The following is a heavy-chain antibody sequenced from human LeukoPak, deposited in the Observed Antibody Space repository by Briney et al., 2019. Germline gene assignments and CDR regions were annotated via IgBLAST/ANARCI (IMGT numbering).Heavy chain of an antibody. J-gene: IGHJ5*02. D-gene: IGHD2-15*01. CDR2: INPSGGST. CDR1: GYTFTSYY. Sequence: GASVKVSCKASGYTFTSYYMHWVRQAPGQGLEWMGIINPSGGSTSYAQKFQGRDTMTRDTSTSTVYMELSSLRSEDTAVYYCARGAPRYCSGGSCYWFDPWGQGTLVTVSS. V-gene: IGHV1-46*01. CDR3: ARGAPRYCSGGSCYWFDP.